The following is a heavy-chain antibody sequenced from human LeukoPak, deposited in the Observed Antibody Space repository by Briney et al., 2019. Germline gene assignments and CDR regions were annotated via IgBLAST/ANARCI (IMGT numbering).Heavy chain of an antibody. CDR3: ARTSHYVDIAATITYGIYYFDY. CDR1: GYTFTNYV. Sequence: ASVKVSCKASGYTFTNYVINWVRQAPGQGLEWMEWISTYNCDTHYAKTLTSRVTMNTDTSTSTAYMELRSLRSDDTAVYYCARTSHYVDIAATITYGIYYFDYWGQGTLVTVSS. CDR2: ISTYNCDT. D-gene: IGHD5-12*01. J-gene: IGHJ4*02. V-gene: IGHV1-18*01.